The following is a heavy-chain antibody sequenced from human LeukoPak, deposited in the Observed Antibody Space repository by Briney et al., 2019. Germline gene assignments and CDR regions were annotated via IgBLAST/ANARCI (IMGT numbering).Heavy chain of an antibody. J-gene: IGHJ6*03. V-gene: IGHV4-59*01. CDR2: IYYSGNT. CDR3: ARVGGSSSPVYYYMDV. CDR1: GGSISSYY. D-gene: IGHD6-6*01. Sequence: SETLSLTCTVSGGSISSYYWSWIRQPPGKGLEWIGYIYYSGNTKYNPSLKSRVTISVDTSKNQFSLKLSSVTAADTAVYYCARVGGSSSPVYYYMDVWGKGTTVTVSS.